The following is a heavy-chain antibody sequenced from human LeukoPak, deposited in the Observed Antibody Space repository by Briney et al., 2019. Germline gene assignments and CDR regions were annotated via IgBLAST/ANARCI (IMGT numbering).Heavy chain of an antibody. Sequence: GGSLRLSCAGSGFTFNNFAMSWVRQAPGKGLEWVSVIYSGGSTYYADSVKGRFTISRDNSKNTLYLQMNSLRAEDTAVYYCAAQSARPQYYFDYWGQGTLVTVSS. CDR1: GFTFNNFA. CDR3: AAQSARPQYYFDY. D-gene: IGHD6-6*01. CDR2: IYSGGST. V-gene: IGHV3-23*03. J-gene: IGHJ4*02.